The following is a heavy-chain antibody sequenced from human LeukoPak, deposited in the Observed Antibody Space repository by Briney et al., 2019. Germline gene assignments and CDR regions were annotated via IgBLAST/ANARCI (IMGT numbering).Heavy chain of an antibody. D-gene: IGHD2-8*01. V-gene: IGHV4-59*01. J-gene: IGHJ5*02. CDR1: GGSISSYY. CDR2: IYYSGST. Sequence: PSETLSLTCTVSGGSISSYYWSWIRQPPGKGLEWIGYIYYSGSTNYNPSLKSRVTISVDTSKNQFSLKLSSVTAADTAVYYCPRQVYVRYNWFDPWGQGTLVTVSS. CDR3: PRQVYVRYNWFDP.